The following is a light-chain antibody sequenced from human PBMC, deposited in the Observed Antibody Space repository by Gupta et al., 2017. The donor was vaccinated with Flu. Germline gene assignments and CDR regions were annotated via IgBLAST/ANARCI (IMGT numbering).Light chain of an antibody. J-gene: IGLJ3*02. CDR1: SGSMASNY. CDR2: EDN. V-gene: IGLV6-57*01. Sequence: NFMLTQPHSVSESRGKTLTIPCTRSSGSMASNYVQWYQQRPGRSPTTVIYEDNQRPSGVPDRFSGSIDSSSNSASLTSSGLKTEDEADYYCQSYDSSNWVFGGGTKLTVL. CDR3: QSYDSSNWV.